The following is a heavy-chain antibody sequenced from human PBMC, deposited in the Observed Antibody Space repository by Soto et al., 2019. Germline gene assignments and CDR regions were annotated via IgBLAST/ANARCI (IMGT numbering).Heavy chain of an antibody. Sequence: PSETLSLTCSASGGSITSSSHFWGWVRQPPGKGLEWIGTIYFTGNTYYTPSLKSRLTMSIDTSKNEFSLRLNSVTAADTAVYFCAREPYLPKARNDFWGQGTLVTVSS. CDR3: AREPYLPKARNDF. V-gene: IGHV4-39*02. CDR1: GGSITSSSHF. CDR2: IYFTGNT. J-gene: IGHJ4*02.